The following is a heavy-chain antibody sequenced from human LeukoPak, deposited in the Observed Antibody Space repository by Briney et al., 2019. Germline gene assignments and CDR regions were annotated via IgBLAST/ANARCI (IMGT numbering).Heavy chain of an antibody. Sequence: SETLSLTCAVYGGSFSGYYWSWIRQPPGKGLEWIGEINHSGSTNYNPSLKSRVTISVDTSKNQFSLKLSSVTAADTAVYYCASGLMTTVSHWGQGTLVTVSS. D-gene: IGHD4-11*01. J-gene: IGHJ4*02. V-gene: IGHV4-34*01. CDR1: GGSFSGYY. CDR2: INHSGST. CDR3: ASGLMTTVSH.